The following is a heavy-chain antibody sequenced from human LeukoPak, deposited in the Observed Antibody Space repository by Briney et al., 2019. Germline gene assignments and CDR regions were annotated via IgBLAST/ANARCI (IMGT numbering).Heavy chain of an antibody. J-gene: IGHJ1*01. V-gene: IGHV4-39*01. CDR2: IYYSGST. CDR3: ARQPFGRLVS. D-gene: IGHD5/OR15-5a*01. CDR1: GASISRTEYA. Sequence: SETLSPTFTVSGASISRTEYAWAWIRQPPGKGLEWIGNIYYSGSTSYNPSLKSRVTISVDTSKSLFSLKLNSVTAADTAVYYCARQPFGRLVSRGQGTLVTVSS.